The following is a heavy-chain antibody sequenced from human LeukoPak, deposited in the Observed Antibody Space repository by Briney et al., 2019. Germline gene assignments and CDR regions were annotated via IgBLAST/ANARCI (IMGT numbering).Heavy chain of an antibody. J-gene: IGHJ6*03. V-gene: IGHV3-23*01. Sequence: GGSLRLSCAVSGFTFSSYGMGSVRQAPGRGLGWVLSISGRGGSTYYAHCVKGRFTISRDNSKNTLYLQMDSLRAEGTGVYYCSKMASILLWFRQLKHYYYYMDVCGKGTTVTISS. CDR2: ISGRGGST. CDR3: SKMASILLWFRQLKHYYYYMDV. D-gene: IGHD3-10*01. CDR1: GFTFSSYG.